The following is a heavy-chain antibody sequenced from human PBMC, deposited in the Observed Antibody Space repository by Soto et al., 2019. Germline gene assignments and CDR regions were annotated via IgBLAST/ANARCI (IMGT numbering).Heavy chain of an antibody. J-gene: IGHJ4*02. CDR2: IKQDGSEK. V-gene: IGHV3-7*03. CDR3: TSLYYGH. Sequence: PGGSLRLSCAASGFTFISYWMSWVRQAPGKGLEWLANIKQDGSEKYQVDSVKGRFTISRDNAKNSLYLQMNSLRAEDTAVYYCTSLYYGHWGQGTLVTVSS. D-gene: IGHD3-16*02. CDR1: GFTFISYW.